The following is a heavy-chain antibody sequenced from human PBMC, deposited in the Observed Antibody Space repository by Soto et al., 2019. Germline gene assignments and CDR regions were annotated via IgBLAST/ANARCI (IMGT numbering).Heavy chain of an antibody. Sequence: QVQLQQWGAGLLKPSETLSLTCTVHGGSFSGYSWSWIRQPPGKGLEWIGEITHSVTYNYNPSLKSRVAIYLDTSKNHFSMNLTSVNAADTAVYYCARKGMYYYDSRGTWFEPWGQGTLVTVSS. CDR2: ITHSVTY. D-gene: IGHD3-22*01. J-gene: IGHJ5*02. CDR1: GGSFSGYS. V-gene: IGHV4-34*01. CDR3: ARKGMYYYDSRGTWFEP.